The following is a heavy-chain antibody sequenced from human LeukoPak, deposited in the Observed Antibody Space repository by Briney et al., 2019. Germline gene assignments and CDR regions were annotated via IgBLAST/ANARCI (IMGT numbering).Heavy chain of an antibody. J-gene: IGHJ5*02. D-gene: IGHD6-13*01. Sequence: TSVKLSCKASGYTFTSYGISWVRQAPGQGLEWMGWISAYNGNTNYAQNLQGRVTMTTDTSKSTAYMELRSLRLDDTAVYYCARDGLAAAGSSSNWFDPWGRETVVSV. V-gene: IGHV1-18*01. CDR1: GYTFTSYG. CDR3: ARDGLAAAGSSSNWFDP. CDR2: ISAYNGNT.